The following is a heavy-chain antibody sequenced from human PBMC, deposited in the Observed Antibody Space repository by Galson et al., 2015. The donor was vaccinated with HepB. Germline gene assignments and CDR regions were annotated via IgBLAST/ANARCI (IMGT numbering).Heavy chain of an antibody. J-gene: IGHJ6*02. Sequence: SLRLSCAASGFTFSDYYMSWIRQAPGKGLEWVSYISSSSSYTNYADSVKGRFTISRDNAKNSLYLQMNSLRAEDTAVYYCARDRLYCSSTSCYPNYYYYYGMDVWGQGTTVTVSS. CDR3: ARDRLYCSSTSCYPNYYYYYGMDV. V-gene: IGHV3-11*06. CDR1: GFTFSDYY. CDR2: ISSSSSYT. D-gene: IGHD2-2*01.